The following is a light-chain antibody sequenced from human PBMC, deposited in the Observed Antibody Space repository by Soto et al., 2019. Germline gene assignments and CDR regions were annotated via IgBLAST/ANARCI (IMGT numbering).Light chain of an antibody. CDR1: QSVSSN. V-gene: IGKV3-15*01. J-gene: IGKJ1*01. CDR2: GAS. CDR3: QQYNNWRTWT. Sequence: EIVMTQSPATLSVSPGARATLSCRASQSVSSNLAWYQQKPGQAPRLLIYGASTRATGIPARFSGSGSGTEFTLTISSLQSEDFAVYYCQQYNNWRTWTFGQGTKVDIK.